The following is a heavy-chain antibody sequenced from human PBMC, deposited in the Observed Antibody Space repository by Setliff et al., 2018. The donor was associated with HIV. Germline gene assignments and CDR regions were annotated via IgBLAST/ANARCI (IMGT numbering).Heavy chain of an antibody. CDR3: ARGSSWCGGDCERDY. D-gene: IGHD2-21*02. V-gene: IGHV1-8*01. J-gene: IGHJ4*02. Sequence: ASVKVSCKASGYTFTSFDINWVRQATGHGLEWMGWMSANTGDTGYAQNFQGRVTMTRDTSISTAYMELSSLTSDDTAVYYCARGSSWCGGDCERDYWGQGTLVTVSS. CDR1: GYTFTSFD. CDR2: MSANTGDT.